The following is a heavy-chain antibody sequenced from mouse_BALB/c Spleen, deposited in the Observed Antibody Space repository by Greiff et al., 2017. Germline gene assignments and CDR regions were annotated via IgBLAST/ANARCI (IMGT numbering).Heavy chain of an antibody. CDR3: AREGAYYAMDY. CDR2: INSNGGST. V-gene: IGHV5-6-3*01. J-gene: IGHJ4*01. Sequence: EVKLVESGGGLVQPGGSLKLSCAASGFTFSSYGMSWVRQTPDKRLELVATINSNGGSTYYPDSVKGRFTISRDNAKNTLYLQMSSLKSEDTAMYYCAREGAYYAMDYWGQGTSVTVSS. CDR1: GFTFSSYG.